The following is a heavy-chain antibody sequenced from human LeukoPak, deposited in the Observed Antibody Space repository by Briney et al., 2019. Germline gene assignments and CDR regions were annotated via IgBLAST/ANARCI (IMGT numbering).Heavy chain of an antibody. D-gene: IGHD3-10*01. J-gene: IGHJ4*02. CDR2: INHSGST. Sequence: PSGTPSLTCAVYGGSFSGYYWSWIRQPPGKGLEWIGEINHSGSTNYNPSLKSRVTISVDTSKNQFSLKLSSVTAADTAVYYCARAPSIKGIDYWGQGTLVTVSS. V-gene: IGHV4-34*01. CDR1: GGSFSGYY. CDR3: ARAPSIKGIDY.